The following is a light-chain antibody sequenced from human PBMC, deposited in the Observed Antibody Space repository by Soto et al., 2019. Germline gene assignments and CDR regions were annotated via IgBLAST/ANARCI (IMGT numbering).Light chain of an antibody. CDR2: AAS. J-gene: IGKJ5*01. V-gene: IGKV1-9*01. Sequence: DIRLTQSPSFLSASVGDRVTFTCRASQGISRLLAGYQQRPGKAPKLLIYAASTLQSGDPSRFSGSGSGTDFTLAIRGVQPEDFATYDCQHLFSYPLTFGQVTGLEIK. CDR3: QHLFSYPLT. CDR1: QGISRL.